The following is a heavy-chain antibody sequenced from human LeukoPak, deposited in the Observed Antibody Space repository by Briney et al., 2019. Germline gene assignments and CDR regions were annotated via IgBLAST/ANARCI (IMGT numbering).Heavy chain of an antibody. CDR1: GGSISSSSYY. CDR3: ARTRKYYDFWSGYSRYMHAFDI. D-gene: IGHD3-3*01. CDR2: IYYSGST. Sequence: SETLSLTCTVSGGSISSSSYYWGWIRQPPGKGLEWIGRIYYSGSTYYNPSLKSRVTISVDTSKNQFSLKLSSVTAADTAVYYCARTRKYYDFWSGYSRYMHAFDIWGQGTMVTVSS. J-gene: IGHJ3*02. V-gene: IGHV4-39*07.